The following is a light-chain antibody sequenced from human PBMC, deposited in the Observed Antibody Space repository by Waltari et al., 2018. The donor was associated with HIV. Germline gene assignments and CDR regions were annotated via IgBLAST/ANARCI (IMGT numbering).Light chain of an antibody. Sequence: QSVLTQPPSVSGAPGQRVTISCTGSSSNIGAGYDVHWYQQLPGTAPKLLIYANISRPSGVPDRSSVSKSGSSASLAITGLQAEDEAHYYCQSFDSSLTTSGVIFGGGTKLTVL. V-gene: IGLV1-40*01. J-gene: IGLJ2*01. CDR3: QSFDSSLTTSGVI. CDR2: ANI. CDR1: SSNIGAGYD.